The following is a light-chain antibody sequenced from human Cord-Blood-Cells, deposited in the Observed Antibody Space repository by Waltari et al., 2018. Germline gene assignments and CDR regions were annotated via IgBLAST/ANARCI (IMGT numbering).Light chain of an antibody. V-gene: IGKV3-20*01. CDR3: QQYGSSPPWT. CDR2: GAS. Sequence: EIVLTQSPGSLSLSPGERATLSCRARQSVSSSYLAWYQQKPGQATRLLIYGASSRATGIPDRFSGSGSGTDFTLTISRLEPEDFAVYYCQQYGSSPPWTFGQGTKVEIK. J-gene: IGKJ1*01. CDR1: QSVSSSY.